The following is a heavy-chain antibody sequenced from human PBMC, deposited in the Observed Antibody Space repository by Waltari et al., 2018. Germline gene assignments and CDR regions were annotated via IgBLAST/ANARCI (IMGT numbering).Heavy chain of an antibody. J-gene: IGHJ4*02. CDR3: AKDVEWPSGSYVFDK. V-gene: IGHV3-9*01. Sequence: EMQLVESGGGSVQSGGSLRLTCAASGFNFNIYAMHWVRQCPGEGLGWVAGISWSRASLAYAESVQGRFVVSRDNARNSVYLRMDSLGPEDTALYYCAKDVEWPSGSYVFDKWGQGALVTV. CDR2: ISWSRASL. CDR1: GFNFNIYA. D-gene: IGHD3-10*01.